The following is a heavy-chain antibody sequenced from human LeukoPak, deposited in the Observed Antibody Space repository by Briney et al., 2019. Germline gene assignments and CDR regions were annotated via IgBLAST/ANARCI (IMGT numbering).Heavy chain of an antibody. J-gene: IGHJ4*02. CDR1: GFTFGGYG. Sequence: AGGSLRLSCAGSGFTFGGYGMHWFRQTPGKGLEWVAVIAYDGSRAFYADSVKGRFTISRDNSKYTMSVQMDDLRAEDTAVYYCTRYNNDHFDYWGQGTLVTVSS. CDR2: IAYDGSRA. D-gene: IGHD1-14*01. V-gene: IGHV3-33*01. CDR3: TRYNNDHFDY.